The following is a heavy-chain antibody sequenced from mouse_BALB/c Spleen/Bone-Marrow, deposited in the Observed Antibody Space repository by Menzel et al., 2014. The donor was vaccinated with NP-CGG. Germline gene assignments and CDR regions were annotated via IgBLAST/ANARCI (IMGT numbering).Heavy chain of an antibody. J-gene: IGHJ4*01. CDR2: ISYDGSN. CDR3: TRALMIVTGPMDY. D-gene: IGHD2-4*01. V-gene: IGHV3-6*02. CDR1: GYSITGGYF. Sequence: EVKLLESGPGLVKPSQSLSLTCSVTGYSITGGYFWNWLRQFPGNKLEWMGYISYDGSNNYNPSLKNRISIIRDTSRNQFFLKLNSVTTEDTAEYFCTRALMIVTGPMDYWGQGTSVTVSS.